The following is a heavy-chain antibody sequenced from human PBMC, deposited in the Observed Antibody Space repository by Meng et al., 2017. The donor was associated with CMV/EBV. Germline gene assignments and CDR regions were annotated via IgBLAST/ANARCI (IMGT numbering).Heavy chain of an antibody. J-gene: IGHJ6*02. CDR2: IYYSGST. Sequence: SETLSLTCTVSGGSISSSNYYWGWIRQPPGKGLEWIGSIYYSGSTYYHPSLKSRVTISVDRSKNRFSLNLSSVTAADTAVYYCARGNSYDSSGYYYGGMDVWGQGTTVTVSS. CDR1: GGSISSSNYY. CDR3: ARGNSYDSSGYYYGGMDV. D-gene: IGHD3-22*01. V-gene: IGHV4-39*07.